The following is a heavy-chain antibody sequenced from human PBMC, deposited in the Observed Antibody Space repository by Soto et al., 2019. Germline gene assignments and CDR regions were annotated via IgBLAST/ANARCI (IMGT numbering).Heavy chain of an antibody. D-gene: IGHD6-19*01. Sequence: PGGSLRLSCAASGFTLSSYSMNWVREAPGKGLEWVSSISSSSSYIYYADSVKGRFTISRDNAKNSLYLQLNSLRADDTAVYYCARGIAVGGTGAFDIWGQGTMVTVSS. CDR2: ISSSSSYI. CDR3: ARGIAVGGTGAFDI. J-gene: IGHJ3*02. V-gene: IGHV3-21*01. CDR1: GFTLSSYS.